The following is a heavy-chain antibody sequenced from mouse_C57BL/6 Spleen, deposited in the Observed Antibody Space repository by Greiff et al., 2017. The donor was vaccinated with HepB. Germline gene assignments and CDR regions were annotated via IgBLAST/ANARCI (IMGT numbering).Heavy chain of an antibody. D-gene: IGHD3-2*02. V-gene: IGHV1-11*01. CDR2: IYPVSGET. J-gene: IGHJ2*01. CDR1: GYTFTDHI. Sequence: QVHVKQSGAELASPGASVTLSCKASGYTFTDHIMNWVKKRPGQGLEWIGRIYPVSGETNYNQKFMGKATFSVDRSSSTVYMVLNSLTSEDPAVYYCGRSSGDSYYFDYWGQGTTLTVSS. CDR3: GRSSGDSYYFDY.